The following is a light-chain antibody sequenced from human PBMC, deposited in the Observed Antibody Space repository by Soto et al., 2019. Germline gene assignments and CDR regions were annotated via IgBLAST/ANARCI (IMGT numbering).Light chain of an antibody. CDR1: RNIDTY. Sequence: DIQMAQSPSSLSASVGDRVTITCRASRNIDTYLSWYQQKAGKAPKLLIFATSTLQSGVPSRFSGCGSGTDFTLTISSLQPEDFGTYYWHQTFTPPLTFGGGTRVEIK. CDR2: ATS. J-gene: IGKJ4*01. CDR3: HQTFTPPLT. V-gene: IGKV1-39*01.